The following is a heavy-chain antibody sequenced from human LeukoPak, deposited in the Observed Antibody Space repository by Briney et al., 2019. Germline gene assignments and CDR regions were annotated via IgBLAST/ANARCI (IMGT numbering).Heavy chain of an antibody. J-gene: IGHJ3*02. CDR2: IYNNGRT. Sequence: SETLSLTCTVSGGSISSGDYYWSWIRQPPGKGLEWIGYIYNNGRTYYNPSLKSRVTISVDTSKNQFSLKLSSVTAADTAVYYCNYYGSGSYYRGILDAFGIWGQGTMVTVSS. CDR3: NYYGSGSYYRGILDAFGI. CDR1: GGSISSGDYY. D-gene: IGHD3-10*01. V-gene: IGHV4-30-4*01.